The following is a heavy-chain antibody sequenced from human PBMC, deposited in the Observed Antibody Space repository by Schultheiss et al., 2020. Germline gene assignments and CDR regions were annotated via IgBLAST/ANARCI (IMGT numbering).Heavy chain of an antibody. CDR3: ASATIWFGNYYYGMDV. J-gene: IGHJ6*02. V-gene: IGHV3-23*01. Sequence: GGSLRLSCAASGFTFSSYAMSWVRQAPGKGLEWVSAISGSGGSTYYADSVKGRFTISRDNSKNTLYLQMGSLRAEDMAVYYCASATIWFGNYYYGMDVWGQGTTVTVSS. CDR1: GFTFSSYA. CDR2: ISGSGGST. D-gene: IGHD3-16*01.